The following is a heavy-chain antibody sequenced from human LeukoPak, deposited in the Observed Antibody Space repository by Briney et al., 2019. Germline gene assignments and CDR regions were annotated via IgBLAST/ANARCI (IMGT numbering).Heavy chain of an antibody. CDR3: TTEITPAGTFHFDY. V-gene: IGHV3-15*01. CDR1: GFTFSNAW. J-gene: IGHJ4*02. Sequence: PGGSLGLSCAASGFTFSNAWMSWVRQAPGKGLEWVGRIKSKTDGGTTDYAAPVKGRFTISRDDSKNTLYLQMNSLKTEDTAVYYCTTEITPAGTFHFDYWGQGTLVTVSS. D-gene: IGHD6-13*01. CDR2: IKSKTDGGTT.